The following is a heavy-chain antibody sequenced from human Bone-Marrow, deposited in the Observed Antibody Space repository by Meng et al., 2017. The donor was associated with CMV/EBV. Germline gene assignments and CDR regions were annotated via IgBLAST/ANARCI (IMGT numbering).Heavy chain of an antibody. CDR1: GFTFSSYA. CDR3: ARPYNPYDFWNGYSYYFDY. J-gene: IGHJ4*02. Sequence: GESLKISCAASGFTFSSYAMHWVRQAPGKGLEWVAVISYDGSNKYYADSVKGRSTISRDNSRNTLYLRINSLRPEDTGVYYCARPYNPYDFWNGYSYYFDYWGQGDLVNVAS. D-gene: IGHD3-3*01. CDR2: ISYDGSNK. V-gene: IGHV3-30*04.